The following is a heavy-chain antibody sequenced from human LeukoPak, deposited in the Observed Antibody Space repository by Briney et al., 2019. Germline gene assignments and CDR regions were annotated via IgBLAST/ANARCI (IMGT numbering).Heavy chain of an antibody. CDR1: GYFISSGYY. Sequence: PSETLSLTCIVSGYFISSGYYWGGIRQSPGKGLEWIGSIYHSGSTYYNPSLKSRVTISVDTSKKQFSLKLSSVTAADTAVYYCARRYDFWSGYPPPLDYWGQGTLVTVSS. V-gene: IGHV4-38-2*02. CDR2: IYHSGST. D-gene: IGHD3-3*01. J-gene: IGHJ4*02. CDR3: ARRYDFWSGYPPPLDY.